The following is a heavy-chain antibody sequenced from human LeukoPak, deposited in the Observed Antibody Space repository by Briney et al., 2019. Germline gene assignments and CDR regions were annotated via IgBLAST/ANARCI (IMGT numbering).Heavy chain of an antibody. CDR2: ISWNRGSI. CDR3: AKNFDTLTGYYNPFDS. Sequence: GRSLTLSCAASGFSFHDYAMHWVRQVPGKGLEWVSGISWNRGSIGYADSVKGRFTISRDNAKNSLYLQMNSLRAEDTAFYYCAKNFDTLTGYYNPFDSWGQGTLVTVSS. V-gene: IGHV3-9*01. CDR1: GFSFHDYA. D-gene: IGHD3-9*01. J-gene: IGHJ5*01.